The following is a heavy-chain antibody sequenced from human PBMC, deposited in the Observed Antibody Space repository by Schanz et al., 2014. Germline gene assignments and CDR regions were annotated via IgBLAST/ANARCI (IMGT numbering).Heavy chain of an antibody. J-gene: IGHJ2*01. CDR3: ARNRGSGGQNWYFDL. V-gene: IGHV3-23*04. D-gene: IGHD1-26*01. Sequence: EVQLVESGGGVVRPGGSLRLSCAASGFTFENYALTWVRQVPGKGLEWVSAISGSGGSTYYADSVKGRFTISRDNSKNTLYLQMNSLRAEDTAVYYCARNRGSGGQNWYFDLWGRGTLVTVSS. CDR1: GFTFENYA. CDR2: ISGSGGST.